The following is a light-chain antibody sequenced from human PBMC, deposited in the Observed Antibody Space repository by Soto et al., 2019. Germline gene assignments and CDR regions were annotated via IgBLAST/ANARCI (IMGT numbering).Light chain of an antibody. J-gene: IGKJ4*01. V-gene: IGKV3-11*01. Sequence: EIVLTQSPATLSLSPGERATLSCRASQIVSSYLAWYQQKPAQAPRLLIYDASNRATGIPARFSGSGSGTDFTLPISGLQPEDFATYYCQQLTRYPSTFGGGTKVDI. CDR2: DAS. CDR3: QQLTRYPST. CDR1: QIVSSY.